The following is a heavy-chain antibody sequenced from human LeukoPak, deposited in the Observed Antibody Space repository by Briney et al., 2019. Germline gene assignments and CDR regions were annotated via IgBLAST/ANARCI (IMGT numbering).Heavy chain of an antibody. CDR1: GGTFSSYA. D-gene: IGHD3-10*01. V-gene: IGHV1-69*04. CDR2: IIPILGIA. Sequence: SVKVSCKASGGTFSSYAISWVRQAPGQGLEWMGRIIPILGIANYAQRFQGRVTITADKSTSTAYMELSSLRSEDTAVYYCARDQDYYGSAPDYWGQGTLVTVSS. CDR3: ARDQDYYGSAPDY. J-gene: IGHJ4*02.